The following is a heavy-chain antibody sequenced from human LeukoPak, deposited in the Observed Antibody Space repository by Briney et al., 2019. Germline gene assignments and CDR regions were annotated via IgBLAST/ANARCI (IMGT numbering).Heavy chain of an antibody. V-gene: IGHV3-53*01. CDR2: IYSGGST. J-gene: IGHJ4*02. Sequence: GGSLRLSCAASGFTVSSNYMSWVRQAPGKGLEWVSVIYSGGSTYYADSVKGRFTISRDNSKNTLYLQMNSLRAEDTAVYYCAKGDTIFGVVMAAFDYWGQGTLVTVSS. CDR1: GFTVSSNY. D-gene: IGHD3-3*01. CDR3: AKGDTIFGVVMAAFDY.